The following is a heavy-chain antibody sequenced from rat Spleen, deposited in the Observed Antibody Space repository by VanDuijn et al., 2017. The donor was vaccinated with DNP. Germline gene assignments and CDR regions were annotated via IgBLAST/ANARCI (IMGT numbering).Heavy chain of an antibody. V-gene: IGHV5S10*01. J-gene: IGHJ2*01. CDR3: ARHVLPLRVWDY. Sequence: EVQLVESGGGLVQPGRSLKLSCAASGFTFSDYNMAWVRQAPKKGLEWVATIIYDGGRTYNGDSVKGRFTISRDNAKNTLYLQMNSLRSEDTATYYCARHVLPLRVWDYWGQGVMVTVSS. CDR2: IIYDGGRT. CDR1: GFTFSDYN. D-gene: IGHD1-4*01.